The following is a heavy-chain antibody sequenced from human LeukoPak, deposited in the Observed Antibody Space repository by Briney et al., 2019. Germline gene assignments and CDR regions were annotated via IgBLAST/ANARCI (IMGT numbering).Heavy chain of an antibody. J-gene: IGHJ4*02. V-gene: IGHV1-69*05. CDR2: IIPIFGTA. Sequence: ASVKVSCKASGGTFSSYAISWVRQAPGQGLEWMGGIIPIFGTANYAQKFQGRVTITTDESTSTAYMELSSLRSEDTAVYYCASLYCTNGVRSYFDYWGQGTLVTVSS. CDR3: ASLYCTNGVRSYFDY. D-gene: IGHD2-8*01. CDR1: GGTFSSYA.